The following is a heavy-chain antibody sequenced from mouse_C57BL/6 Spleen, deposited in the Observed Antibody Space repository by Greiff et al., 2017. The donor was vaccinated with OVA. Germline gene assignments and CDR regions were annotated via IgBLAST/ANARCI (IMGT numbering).Heavy chain of an antibody. J-gene: IGHJ1*03. Sequence: QVQLKESGAELVRPGASVTLSCKASGSTFPDYEMPWLKKPPVQGLEWIGAIDPETGVTAYNQKFKGKAILTADKSSSTAYMELRSLTSEDSAVYYCTRGITLRYFDVWGTGTTVTVSS. V-gene: IGHV1-15*01. CDR3: TRGITLRYFDV. CDR2: IDPETGVT. D-gene: IGHD1-1*01. CDR1: GSTFPDYE.